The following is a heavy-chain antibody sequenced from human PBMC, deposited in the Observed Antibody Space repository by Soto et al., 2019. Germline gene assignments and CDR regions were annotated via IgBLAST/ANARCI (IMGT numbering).Heavy chain of an antibody. J-gene: IGHJ4*02. V-gene: IGHV4-34*01. D-gene: IGHD2-2*01. CDR2: INHSGST. CDR1: GGSFSGHY. CDR3: ERASHVVVTAARRRNEGWYLAY. Sequence: SETLSLTCAVYGGSFSGHYWRWIRQPPGKGLAWIGEINHSGSTNNNPSLTSRVTISGEPSKRQFSLKLSSVTAPDTAVYYCERASHVVVTAARRRNEGWYLAYWGQGTLVAVS.